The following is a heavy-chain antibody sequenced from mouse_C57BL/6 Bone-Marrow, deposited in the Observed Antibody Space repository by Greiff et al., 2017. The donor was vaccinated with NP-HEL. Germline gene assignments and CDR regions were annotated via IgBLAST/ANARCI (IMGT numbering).Heavy chain of an antibody. D-gene: IGHD1-1*01. CDR3: ARYYDSSYYFDC. J-gene: IGHJ2*01. CDR2: IYPGDGDT. CDR1: GYAFSSYW. Sequence: QVQLQQSGAELVKPGASVKISCKASGYAFSSYWMNWVKQRPGKGLEWIGQIYPGDGDTNYNGKFKGKATLTADKSSSTAYMQLSSLTSEDSAVYFCARYYDSSYYFDCWGQGTNLTVSS. V-gene: IGHV1-80*01.